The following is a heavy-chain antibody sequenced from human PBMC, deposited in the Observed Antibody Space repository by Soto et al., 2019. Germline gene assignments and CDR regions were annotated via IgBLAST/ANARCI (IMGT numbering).Heavy chain of an antibody. Sequence: QDQLVQSGAEVKKPGASVKVSCKASGYTFTNYGINWVRQAPGQGLEWMGWISASNGNTNYAQRVQGRVTMTTDTSTSTAYMELRSLRSDDTAAYYCARSQSGDYEGCGYWGQGTLVTVSS. CDR3: ARSQSGDYEGCGY. D-gene: IGHD4-17*01. CDR2: ISASNGNT. J-gene: IGHJ4*02. V-gene: IGHV1-18*01. CDR1: GYTFTNYG.